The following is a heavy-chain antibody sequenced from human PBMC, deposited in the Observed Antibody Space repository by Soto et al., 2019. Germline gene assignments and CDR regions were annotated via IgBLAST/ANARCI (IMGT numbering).Heavy chain of an antibody. CDR3: ARTLSGFTYGSRQFYFDY. V-gene: IGHV4-4*07. J-gene: IGHJ4*02. D-gene: IGHD3-10*01. CDR1: GGSMSSYY. Sequence: TSETLSLTCTVSGGSMSSYYWTWLRQPAGKGLEWIGHVFPGGPTSHNSSLKSRVSMSVDTSKNQFSLTLTSVTAADTAVYYCARTLSGFTYGSRQFYFDYWGQGTLVTVSS. CDR2: VFPGGPT.